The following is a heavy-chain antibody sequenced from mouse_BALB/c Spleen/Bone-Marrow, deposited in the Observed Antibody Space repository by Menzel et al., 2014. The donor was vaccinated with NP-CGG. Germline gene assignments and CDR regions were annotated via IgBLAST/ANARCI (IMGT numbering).Heavy chain of an antibody. CDR2: ISDGGSYT. CDR3: ARVVTTATLYWYFDV. V-gene: IGHV5-4*02. J-gene: IGHJ1*01. CDR1: GITFSDYY. D-gene: IGHD1-2*01. Sequence: DVKLVESGGGLVKPGGSLKLSCAASGITFSDYYMYWVRQTPEKRLEWVATISDGGSYTYYPDSVKGRFTISRDNAKNNLYLQMSSLKSEDTAMYYCARVVTTATLYWYFDVWGAGTTVTVSS.